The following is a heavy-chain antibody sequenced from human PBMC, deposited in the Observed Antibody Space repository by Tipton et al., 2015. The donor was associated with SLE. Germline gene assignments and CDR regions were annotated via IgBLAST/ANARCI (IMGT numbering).Heavy chain of an antibody. CDR2: FSHSGST. CDR1: NGSFSGYY. D-gene: IGHD1-26*01. CDR3: AGWSGSHQAQTVYFDH. V-gene: IGHV4-34*01. J-gene: IGHJ4*02. Sequence: TLSLTCAVYNGSFSGYYWSWTRKPQGKGLEWNGEFSHSGSTNYDPSLKSRDTIPLDTYKNHFSLKVTAVTAADPAVAFCAGWSGSHQAQTVYFDHWGQGILVTVSS.